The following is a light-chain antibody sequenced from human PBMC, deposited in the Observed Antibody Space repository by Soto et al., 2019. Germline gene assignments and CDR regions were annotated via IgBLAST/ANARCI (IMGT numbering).Light chain of an antibody. Sequence: DIQLTQSPSFLSTSVGDRVTITCRASQDISSHLAWYQQKPGKAPKLLIYAASTLQSGVPSGFGGSGSGTEFTLTITSLQPEDFATYYCQQVKTYPLTFGGGTKVEIK. CDR3: QQVKTYPLT. CDR1: QDISSH. J-gene: IGKJ4*01. V-gene: IGKV1-9*01. CDR2: AAS.